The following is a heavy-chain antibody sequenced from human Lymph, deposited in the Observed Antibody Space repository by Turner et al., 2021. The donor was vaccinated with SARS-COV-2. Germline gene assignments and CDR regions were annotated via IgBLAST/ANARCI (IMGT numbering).Heavy chain of an antibody. CDR3: ARGPPDFPYYFDY. Sequence: EVQLVESGGGGVKPGGSRRLSGAASGFTFSSYSMNWVRQAPGKGLEWVSSITFTSSYIYYADSVKGRFTISRDNAKNSLYLQMNSLRAEDTAVYYCARGPPDFPYYFDYWGQGTLVTVSS. J-gene: IGHJ4*02. D-gene: IGHD2-21*02. CDR1: GFTFSSYS. V-gene: IGHV3-21*01. CDR2: ITFTSSYI.